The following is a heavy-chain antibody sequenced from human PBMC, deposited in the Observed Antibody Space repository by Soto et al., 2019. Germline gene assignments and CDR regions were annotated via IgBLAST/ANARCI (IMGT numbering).Heavy chain of an antibody. D-gene: IGHD6-13*01. CDR2: INAANGDT. J-gene: IGHJ5*02. Sequence: ASVKVSGKASGYTFTSYGIHWVRQAPGQRLEWMGWINAANGDTKYSPRFQGRVTITRDTSASTAYMELSSLRSEDTAVYYCVRRHVSATGIDWFDPWGQGTLVTVSS. CDR3: VRRHVSATGIDWFDP. CDR1: GYTFTSYG. V-gene: IGHV1-3*01.